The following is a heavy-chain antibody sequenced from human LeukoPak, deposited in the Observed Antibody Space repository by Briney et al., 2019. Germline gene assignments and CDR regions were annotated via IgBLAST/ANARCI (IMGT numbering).Heavy chain of an antibody. CDR3: ARDENSSGWHPLDY. V-gene: IGHV3-33*01. CDR2: IWYDGSNK. CDR1: GFTFSSYG. D-gene: IGHD6-19*01. Sequence: QPGRSLRLSCAASGFTFSSYGMHWVRQAPGKGMEWVAVIWYDGSNKYYADSVKGRFTISRDNSKNTLYLQMNSLRAEDTAVYYCARDENSSGWHPLDYWGQGTLDTVSS. J-gene: IGHJ4*02.